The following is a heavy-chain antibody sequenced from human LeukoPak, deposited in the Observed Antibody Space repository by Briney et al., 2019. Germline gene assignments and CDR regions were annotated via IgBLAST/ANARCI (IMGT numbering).Heavy chain of an antibody. CDR1: GGSISSYY. CDR3: ARGWSSYYDFWSGYYPYFDY. J-gene: IGHJ4*02. Sequence: PSETLSLTCTVSGGSISSYYWSWIRQPPGKGLEWIGYIYYSGSTNYNPSLKSRVTISVDTSKNQFSLKLSSVTAEDTAVYYCARGWSSYYDFWSGYYPYFDYWGQGTLVTVSS. CDR2: IYYSGST. D-gene: IGHD3-3*01. V-gene: IGHV4-59*01.